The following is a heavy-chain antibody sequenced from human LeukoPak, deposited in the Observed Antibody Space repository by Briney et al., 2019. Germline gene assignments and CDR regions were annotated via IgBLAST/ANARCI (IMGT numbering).Heavy chain of an antibody. CDR3: AREIYDVDPL. J-gene: IGHJ4*02. Sequence: PGRSLRLSCAASGVTFSSYGMHWVRQAPGKGLEWVAVISYDGSNKYYADSVKGRFTISRDNSKNTLYLQMNSLRAEDTAVYYCAREIYDVDPLWGQGTLVTVSS. CDR2: ISYDGSNK. D-gene: IGHD3-16*01. CDR1: GVTFSSYG. V-gene: IGHV3-30*03.